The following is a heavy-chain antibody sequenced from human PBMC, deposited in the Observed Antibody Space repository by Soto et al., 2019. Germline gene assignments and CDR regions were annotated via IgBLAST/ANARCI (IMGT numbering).Heavy chain of an antibody. CDR1: GYTFTSYG. CDR3: ARGLEYSISWYQEYYYYGMDV. V-gene: IGHV1-8*02. Sequence: ASVKVSCKASGYTFTSYGISWVRQAPGQGLEWMGWMNPNSGNTGYAQKFQGRVTMTRNTSISTAYMELSSLRSEDTAVYYCARGLEYSISWYQEYYYYGMDVWGQGTTVTVSS. D-gene: IGHD6-13*01. CDR2: MNPNSGNT. J-gene: IGHJ6*02.